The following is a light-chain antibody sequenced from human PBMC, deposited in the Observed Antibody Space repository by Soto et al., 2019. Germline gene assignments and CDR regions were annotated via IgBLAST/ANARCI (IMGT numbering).Light chain of an antibody. J-gene: IGLJ6*01. V-gene: IGLV2-23*02. Sequence: QSVLAQPASVSGSPGQSITISCTRTSSDIGDYNFVSWYRQVPGKAPKLIIYEVTKRPSGVSPRFSGSKSGNTASLTISGLGADCEGDYSCWSYAVSLGCVFGRG. CDR1: SSDIGDYNF. CDR2: EVT. CDR3: WSYAVSLGCV.